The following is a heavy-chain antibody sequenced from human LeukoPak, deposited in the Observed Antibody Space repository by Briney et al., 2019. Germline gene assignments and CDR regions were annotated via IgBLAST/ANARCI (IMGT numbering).Heavy chain of an antibody. D-gene: IGHD6-6*01. CDR3: ARVEYSSSSSWYFDL. CDR2: IYYSGST. Sequence: SETLSLTCTGSGGSISSYYWSWIRQPPGKGLEWIGYIYYSGSTNYNPSLKSRVTISVDTSKNQFSLKLSSVTAADTAVYYCARVEYSSSSSWYFDLWGRGTLVTVSS. V-gene: IGHV4-59*08. CDR1: GGSISSYY. J-gene: IGHJ2*01.